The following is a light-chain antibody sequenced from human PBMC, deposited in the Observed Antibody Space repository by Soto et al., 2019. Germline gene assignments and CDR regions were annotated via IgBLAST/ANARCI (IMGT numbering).Light chain of an antibody. CDR3: QQYYSFPLT. V-gene: IGKV1D-8*01. CDR2: GAS. J-gene: IGKJ4*01. Sequence: VIWMTQSPTLLSASTGDRVTISCRMSQGIGSDIAWYQQKPGKAPELLIYGASTLQSGDPSRFSGSGYGTDFTLTISGLQSEDLASYYCQQYYSFPLTLGGGTKVEIK. CDR1: QGIGSD.